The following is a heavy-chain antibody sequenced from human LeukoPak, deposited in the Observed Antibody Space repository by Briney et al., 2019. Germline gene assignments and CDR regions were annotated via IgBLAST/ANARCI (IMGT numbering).Heavy chain of an antibody. J-gene: IGHJ4*02. D-gene: IGHD5-12*01. V-gene: IGHV4-31*03. CDR3: ARDRGPYSCDDSYYVDY. CDR1: GGSISSGGYY. Sequence: PSETLSLTCTVSGGSISSGGYYWSWIRQHPGKGLEWIGYIYYSGSTYYNPSLKSRVTISVDTSKNQFSLKLSSVTAADTAVYYCARDRGPYSCDDSYYVDYWGQGTLVTVSS. CDR2: IYYSGST.